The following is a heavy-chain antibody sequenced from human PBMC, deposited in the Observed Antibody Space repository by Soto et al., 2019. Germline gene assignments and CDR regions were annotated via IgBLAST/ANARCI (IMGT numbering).Heavy chain of an antibody. CDR1: GGYISSSSNH. J-gene: IGHJ6*02. CDR3: ARGGRSSSGWANFYYSGMDV. CDR2: IYYSGNT. V-gene: IGHV4-39*07. D-gene: IGHD6-19*01. Sequence: SEPLSLTCTVSGGYISSSSNHWGRIRQPPGKGLEWIGNIYYSGNTYYNPSLKSRVTISVDTSKSQFSLKLSSVTAADTAVYYCARGGRSSSGWANFYYSGMDVWGQGTTVTVSS.